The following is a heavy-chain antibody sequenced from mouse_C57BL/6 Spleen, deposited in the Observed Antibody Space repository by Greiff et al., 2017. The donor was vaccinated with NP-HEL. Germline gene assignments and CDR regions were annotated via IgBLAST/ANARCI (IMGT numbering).Heavy chain of an antibody. D-gene: IGHD2-4*01. Sequence: VQLQQSGTELVKPGASVKLSCKASGYTFTSYWMHWVKQRPGQGLEWIGNINPSNGGTNYNEKFKSKATLTVDKSSSTAYMQLSSLTSEDSAVYYCARPFYYDYDWFAYWGQGTLVTVSA. V-gene: IGHV1-53*01. CDR3: ARPFYYDYDWFAY. CDR1: GYTFTSYW. J-gene: IGHJ3*01. CDR2: INPSNGGT.